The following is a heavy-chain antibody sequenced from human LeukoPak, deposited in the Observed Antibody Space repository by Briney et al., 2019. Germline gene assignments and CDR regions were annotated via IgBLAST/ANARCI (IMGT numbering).Heavy chain of an antibody. CDR1: GFTFSSYA. D-gene: IGHD3-22*01. Sequence: SGGSLRLSCAASGFTFSSYAMNWVRQAPGKGLEWVSAISGSGGSTYYADSVKGRITISRDNSKNMLYLQMNSLRAEDTAVYHCARASGGYYDSSGSFDYWGQGTLVTVSS. J-gene: IGHJ4*02. CDR3: ARASGGYYDSSGSFDY. V-gene: IGHV3-23*01. CDR2: ISGSGGST.